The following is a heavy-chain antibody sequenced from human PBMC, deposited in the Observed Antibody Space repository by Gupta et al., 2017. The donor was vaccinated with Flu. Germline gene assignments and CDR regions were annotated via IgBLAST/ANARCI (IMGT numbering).Heavy chain of an antibody. J-gene: IGHJ6*02. CDR2: ISGSGGST. V-gene: IGHV3-23*01. D-gene: IGHD2-2*01. CDR3: AKAGYCSSTSCYLYYGMDV. CDR1: GFTFSSYA. Sequence: EVQLLESGGGLVQPGGSLRLSCAASGFTFSSYAMSWVRQAPGQGLEWVSAISGSGGSTYYADSVKGRFTISRDNSKNTLYLQMNSLRAEDTAVYYCAKAGYCSSTSCYLYYGMDVWGQGTTVTVSS.